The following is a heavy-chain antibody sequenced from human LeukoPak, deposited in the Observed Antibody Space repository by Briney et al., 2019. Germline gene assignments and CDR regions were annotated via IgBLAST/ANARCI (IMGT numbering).Heavy chain of an antibody. CDR3: ARAPTSYYYFDY. V-gene: IGHV3-33*01. Sequence: PGGSLRLSCAASGFTFSIYGMHWVPQAPGKGLEWVAVIWYDGSNKYYADSVKGRITISRDNSKNTLYLQMNGLRAEDTAVYYCARAPTSYYYFDYWGQGTLVTVSS. J-gene: IGHJ4*02. CDR1: GFTFSIYG. D-gene: IGHD1-26*01. CDR2: IWYDGSNK.